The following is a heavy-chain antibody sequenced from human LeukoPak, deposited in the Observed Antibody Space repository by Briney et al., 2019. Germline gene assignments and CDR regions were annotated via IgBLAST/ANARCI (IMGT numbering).Heavy chain of an antibody. CDR3: AKVALFSGYYPPFDY. V-gene: IGHV3-30*18. D-gene: IGHD3-22*01. CDR1: GFTFSNYG. Sequence: GGSLRLSCTASGFTFSNYGMHWVRQAPGKGLDGVAVISYDGSNEYYADSVKGRFTISRDNSKNTLFLQMNSLRPEDTAVYHCAKVALFSGYYPPFDYWGQGTLVTVSS. CDR2: ISYDGSNE. J-gene: IGHJ4*02.